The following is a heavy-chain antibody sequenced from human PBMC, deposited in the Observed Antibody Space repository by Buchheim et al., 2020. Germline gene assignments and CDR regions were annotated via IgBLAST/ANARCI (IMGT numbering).Heavy chain of an antibody. CDR2: FIPSFGSP. Sequence: QVQLVQSGAEVKKPGSSVKVSCMTSGDIFSTYDGVSWVRQAPGQGLEWMGGFIPSFGSPSYAQKFHGSVTITADKSTGPVYLELTSLRSEDTAVYFCARDGTSRRFFYYAMDVWGQGT. CDR1: GDIFSTYD. J-gene: IGHJ6*02. V-gene: IGHV1-69*06. CDR3: ARDGTSRRFFYYAMDV.